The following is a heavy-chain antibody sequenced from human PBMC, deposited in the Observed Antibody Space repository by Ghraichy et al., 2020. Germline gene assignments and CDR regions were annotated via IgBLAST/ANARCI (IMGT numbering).Heavy chain of an antibody. CDR1: GFTFSSNW. CDR2: IKEDGSER. V-gene: IGHV3-7*01. CDR3: ARDVSVYSSSWFQLFDY. J-gene: IGHJ4*02. Sequence: GGSLRLSCVASGFTFSSNWMSWVRQAPGKGLEWVANIKEDGSERYYVDSVKGRFTISRDNAKNSLYLQMNSLRAEDTAVYYCARDVSVYSSSWFQLFDYWGQGTLVTVSS. D-gene: IGHD6-13*01.